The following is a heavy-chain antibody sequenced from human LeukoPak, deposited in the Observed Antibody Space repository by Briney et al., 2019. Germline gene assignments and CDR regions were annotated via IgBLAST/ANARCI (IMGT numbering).Heavy chain of an antibody. CDR2: IKQDGSEK. V-gene: IGHV3-7*04. Sequence: GRSLRLSCAASGITLSTYCMSAVRQAPRKGLEWVANIKQDGSEKNYVDSVKGRFTISRDNAKNSLYLQMNSLRAEDTALYYCARGGLYWHIWGQGTMVTVSS. J-gene: IGHJ3*02. CDR1: GITLSTYC. CDR3: ARGGLYWHI. D-gene: IGHD2-15*01.